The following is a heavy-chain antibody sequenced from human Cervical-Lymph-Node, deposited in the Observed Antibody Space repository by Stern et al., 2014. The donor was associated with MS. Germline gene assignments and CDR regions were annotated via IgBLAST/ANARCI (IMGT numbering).Heavy chain of an antibody. CDR2: MVSVGVRE. J-gene: IGHJ4*02. Sequence: VQLVESGGGVVQPGTSLRLSCAGSGFTFSNYDMPWVRQAPGKGLEWVAVMVSVGVREEYGGPVQGRFTISRDNSKNTLYLQMNSLRSDDTAVYYCARDRDTTGWTLGAHWGQGTLVTVSS. V-gene: IGHV3-30*03. CDR3: ARDRDTTGWTLGAH. CDR1: GFTFSNYD. D-gene: IGHD2/OR15-2a*01.